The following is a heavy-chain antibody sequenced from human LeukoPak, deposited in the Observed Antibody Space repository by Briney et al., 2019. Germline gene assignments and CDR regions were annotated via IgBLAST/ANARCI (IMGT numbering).Heavy chain of an antibody. CDR3: AKDKTGPGGDAFDI. D-gene: IGHD1-14*01. CDR1: GFTFDDYA. V-gene: IGHV3-9*03. Sequence: PGGSLRLSCAASGFTFDDYAMHWVRQAPGKGLEWVSGISWNSGSIGYADSVKGRFTISRDNAKNSLYLQMNSLRAEDMALYYCAKDKTGPGGDAFDIWGQGTMVTVSS. CDR2: ISWNSGSI. J-gene: IGHJ3*02.